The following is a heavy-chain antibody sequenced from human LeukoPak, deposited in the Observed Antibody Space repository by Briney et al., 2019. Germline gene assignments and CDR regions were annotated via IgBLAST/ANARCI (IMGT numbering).Heavy chain of an antibody. D-gene: IGHD3-3*01. CDR3: ARDYPGFWSGYSYYYGMDV. V-gene: IGHV3-7*01. CDR1: GFTFSGYW. Sequence: GGSLRLSCAASGFTFSGYWMSWVRQAPGKGLEWVANIKQDGSEKYYVDSVKGRFTISRDNAKNSLYLQMNSLRAEDTAVYYCARDYPGFWSGYSYYYGMDVWGQGTTVTVSS. CDR2: IKQDGSEK. J-gene: IGHJ6*02.